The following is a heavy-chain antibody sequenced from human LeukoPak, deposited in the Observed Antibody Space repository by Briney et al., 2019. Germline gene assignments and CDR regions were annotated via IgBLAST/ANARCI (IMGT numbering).Heavy chain of an antibody. CDR2: ISYDGSDK. D-gene: IGHD3-9*01. J-gene: IGHJ4*02. V-gene: IGHV3-30*18. Sequence: GGPLRLSCAASGFTFSSYGMHWVRQAPGKGLEWVAVISYDGSDKYYADSVKGRFTISRDNSKNTLYLQMNSLRAEDTAVYYCAKAHYDIWAIDYWGQGTLVTVSS. CDR1: GFTFSSYG. CDR3: AKAHYDIWAIDY.